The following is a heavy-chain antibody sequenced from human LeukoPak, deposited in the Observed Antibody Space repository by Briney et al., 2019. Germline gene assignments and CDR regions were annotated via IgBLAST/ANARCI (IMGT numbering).Heavy chain of an antibody. J-gene: IGHJ5*02. V-gene: IGHV3-53*01. D-gene: IGHD3-10*01. CDR2: IYSGGST. Sequence: PGGSLRLSCAASGFTVSSNYMSWVRQAPGKGLEWVSVIYSGGSTYYADSVKGRFTISRDNSKNTLYLQMNSLRAEDTAVYYCARSRITMVRGDPNWFDPWGQGTLVTVSS. CDR3: ARSRITMVRGDPNWFDP. CDR1: GFTVSSNY.